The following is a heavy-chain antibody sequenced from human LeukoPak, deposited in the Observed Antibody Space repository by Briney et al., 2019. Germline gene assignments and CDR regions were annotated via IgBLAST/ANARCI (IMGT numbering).Heavy chain of an antibody. CDR1: GFTFSNYW. D-gene: IGHD6-19*01. J-gene: IGHJ4*02. V-gene: IGHV3-7*05. CDR3: ASQFWWAAVTGTALDC. CDR2: IKEDGSEK. Sequence: GGSLRLSCAASGFTFSNYWMSWVRQAPGKGLEWVANIKEDGSEKYYVDSVKGRFTISRDNAKNSLYLQLNSLRAEDTAVYYCASQFWWAAVTGTALDCWGQGTLVTVSS.